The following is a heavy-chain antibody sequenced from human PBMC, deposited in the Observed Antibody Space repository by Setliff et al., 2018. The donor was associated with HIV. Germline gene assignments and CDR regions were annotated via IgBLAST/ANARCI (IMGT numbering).Heavy chain of an antibody. D-gene: IGHD1-26*01. CDR1: GFTFSSYG. V-gene: IGHV3-30*02. J-gene: IGHJ3*02. CDR2: IRYDGSNK. CDR3: AVGALDAFDI. Sequence: GGSLRLSCAASGFTFSSYGMHWVRQAPGKGLEWVAFIRYDGSNKYYADSVKGRFTISRDNSKNTLYLQMNSLRAEDTAVYYCAVGALDAFDIWGQGTMVTVSS.